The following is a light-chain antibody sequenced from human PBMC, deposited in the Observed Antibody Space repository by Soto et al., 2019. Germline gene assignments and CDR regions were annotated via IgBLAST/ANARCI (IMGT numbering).Light chain of an antibody. CDR3: QQYYSYPRT. CDR1: QGISSY. V-gene: IGKV1-8*01. J-gene: IGKJ1*01. Sequence: AIRMTQSPSSFSASTGDRVTITCRARQGISSYLAWYQQKPGKAPKLLIYAASTLQSGVPSRFCGTGSGTAFTLTISCLQSEDFATYSCQQYYSYPRTFGQGTNVEIK. CDR2: AAS.